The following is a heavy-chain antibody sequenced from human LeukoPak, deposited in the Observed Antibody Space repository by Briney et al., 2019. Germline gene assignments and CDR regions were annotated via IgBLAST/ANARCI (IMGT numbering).Heavy chain of an antibody. CDR2: ISYDGSNE. V-gene: IGHV3-30-3*01. CDR1: GFAFSGYA. D-gene: IGHD3-10*01. CDR3: ARVGYYASGPFSHIDY. Sequence: GGSLRLSCAASGFAFSGYAMHWVRQAPGKGLEWVAVISYDGSNEYYADSVKGRFTISRDNSKNTLYLQMNSLSVEDTAVYYCARVGYYASGPFSHIDYWGQGTLVTVSS. J-gene: IGHJ4*02.